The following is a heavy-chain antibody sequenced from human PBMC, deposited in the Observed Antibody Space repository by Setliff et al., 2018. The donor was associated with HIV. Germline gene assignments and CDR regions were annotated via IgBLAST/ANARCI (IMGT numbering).Heavy chain of an antibody. CDR2: ISYSGTT. CDR3: ARRRSPPSGFYSRYYMDV. J-gene: IGHJ6*03. D-gene: IGHD3-22*01. V-gene: IGHV4-59*08. Sequence: PSETLSLTCSVSGGSIGSFFWTWVRQTPGKGLQWIGHISYSGTTDYNPSLKSRVAISVDTSRNQFSLRLTSVTAADTAFYFCARRRSPPSGFYSRYYMDVWGKGTTVTVSS. CDR1: GGSIGSFF.